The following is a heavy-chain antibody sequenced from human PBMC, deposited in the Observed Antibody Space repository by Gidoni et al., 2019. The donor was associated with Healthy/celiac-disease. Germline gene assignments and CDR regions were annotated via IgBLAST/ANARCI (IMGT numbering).Heavy chain of an antibody. CDR3: ARVKISLVRGVTIRWLSPPYFDY. CDR1: GGSFSGYY. Sequence: QVQLQQWGAGLLKPSETLSLTCAVYGGSFSGYYWSWIRQPPGKGLEWIGEINHSGSTNYNPSLKSRVTISVDTSKNQFSLKLSSVTAADTAVYYCARVKISLVRGVTIRWLSPPYFDYWGQGTLVTVSS. J-gene: IGHJ4*02. CDR2: INHSGST. V-gene: IGHV4-34*01. D-gene: IGHD3-10*01.